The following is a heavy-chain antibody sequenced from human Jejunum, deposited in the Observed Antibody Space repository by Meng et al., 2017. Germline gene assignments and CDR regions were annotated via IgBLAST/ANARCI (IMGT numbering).Heavy chain of an antibody. Sequence: GGSLRLSCAASGFTFSDYHMSWIRQAPGKGLEWISYISDSGSTIYYADSVKGRFTISRDNAKNSLYLQMYSLRAEDTAVYYCARGYAYGADYYSALDVWGQGTMVTVSS. CDR1: GFTFSDYH. CDR3: ARGYAYGADYYSALDV. CDR2: ISDSGSTI. D-gene: IGHD5-18*01. V-gene: IGHV3-11*01. J-gene: IGHJ6*02.